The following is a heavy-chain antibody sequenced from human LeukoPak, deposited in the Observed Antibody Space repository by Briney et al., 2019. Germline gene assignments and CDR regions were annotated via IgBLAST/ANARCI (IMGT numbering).Heavy chain of an antibody. V-gene: IGHV3-48*04. J-gene: IGHJ4*02. Sequence: GGSLRLSCAASGFTFSTYSMNWVRQAPGKGLEWVSYISSRSDTIFYADPVKGRFTISRDNAKSSLFLQMDSLRAEDTAVYYCTRETTSGYWGQGTLVTVSS. CDR3: TRETTSGY. CDR1: GFTFSTYS. D-gene: IGHD1-1*01. CDR2: ISSRSDTI.